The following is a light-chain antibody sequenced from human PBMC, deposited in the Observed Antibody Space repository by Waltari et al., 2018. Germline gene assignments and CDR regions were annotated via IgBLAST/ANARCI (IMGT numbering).Light chain of an antibody. Sequence: EIVMTQSPVTLSVSPGERVTLSCRASQSVRSNLAWYQQKPGQTPRLLIYGASTRASKIPVRFSGSGSGTEFTLTISSLQSEDFAVYYCQQYNNWPPWTFGQGTKVDLK. V-gene: IGKV3-15*01. J-gene: IGKJ1*01. CDR1: QSVRSN. CDR2: GAS. CDR3: QQYNNWPPWT.